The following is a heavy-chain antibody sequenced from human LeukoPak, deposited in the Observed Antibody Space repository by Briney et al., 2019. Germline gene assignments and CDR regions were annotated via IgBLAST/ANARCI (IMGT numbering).Heavy chain of an antibody. J-gene: IGHJ4*02. CDR1: GYSFTSYW. Sequence: GESLKISCKGSGYSFTSYWIGWVRQMPGKGLEWMGIIYPADSDIRYSPSFEGQVTISADKPITTAYLQWSGLTASDTAMYYCARGNSYGYRRFDYWGQGTLVTVSS. CDR3: ARGNSYGYRRFDY. CDR2: IYPADSDI. V-gene: IGHV5-51*01. D-gene: IGHD5-18*01.